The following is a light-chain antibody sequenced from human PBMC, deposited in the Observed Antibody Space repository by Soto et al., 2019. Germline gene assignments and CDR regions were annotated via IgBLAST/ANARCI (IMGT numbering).Light chain of an antibody. CDR3: QQYGTSPTT. J-gene: IGKJ5*01. CDR1: QSVRSNH. CDR2: GAS. V-gene: IGKV3-20*01. Sequence: EIVLMQSPDTLPLSPGESVTLSCRASQSVRSNHLAWYQQKPGQAPRSLMFGASIRAAGIPDRFSGSGSGTDFTLTISRLEPEDFGVYYCQQYGTSPTTFGQGTRLDIK.